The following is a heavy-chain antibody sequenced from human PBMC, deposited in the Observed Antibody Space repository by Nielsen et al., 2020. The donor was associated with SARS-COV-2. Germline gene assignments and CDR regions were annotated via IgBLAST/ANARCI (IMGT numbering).Heavy chain of an antibody. J-gene: IGHJ6*02. Sequence: GGSLRLSCAASGFTFDDYAMHWVRQAPGKGLEWVSGISWNSGSIGYADSVKGRFTISRDNAKNSLYLQMNSLRAEDTALYYCAKVMRDGMDVWGQGTTVTVSS. CDR2: ISWNSGSI. CDR1: GFTFDDYA. CDR3: AKVMRDGMDV. V-gene: IGHV3-9*01.